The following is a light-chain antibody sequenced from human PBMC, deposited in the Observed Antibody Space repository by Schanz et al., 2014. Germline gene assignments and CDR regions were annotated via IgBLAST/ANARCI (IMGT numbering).Light chain of an antibody. Sequence: EIVLTQSPGTLSLSPGERATLSCRASQSVGSSYLAWYQQKPGQAPRLLIHGVSSRATGIPDRFSGSGSGTDFTLTISRLEPEDFAVYYCQHYGSSPPFAFGQGTKLEIK. CDR1: QSVGSSY. CDR2: GVS. V-gene: IGKV3-20*01. CDR3: QHYGSSPPFA. J-gene: IGKJ2*01.